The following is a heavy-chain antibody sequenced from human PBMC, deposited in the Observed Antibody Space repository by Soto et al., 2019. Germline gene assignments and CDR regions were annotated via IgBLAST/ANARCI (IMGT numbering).Heavy chain of an antibody. CDR2: ISYTGST. Sequence: QVQLQESGPGLVKPSETLSLTCTVSGDSITSYYWSWIRQPPGKGLEWVGYISYTGSTIYNPSLESRATISLDTSKNQVSLSLNSVTVADTAVYYCANVGELPVWFDPWGRGTLVTVSS. V-gene: IGHV4-59*13. D-gene: IGHD3-10*01. CDR3: ANVGELPVWFDP. CDR1: GDSITSYY. J-gene: IGHJ5*02.